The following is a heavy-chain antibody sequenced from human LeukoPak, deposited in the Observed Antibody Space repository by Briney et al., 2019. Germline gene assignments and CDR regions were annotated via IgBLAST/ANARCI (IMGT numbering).Heavy chain of an antibody. V-gene: IGHV3-21*01. J-gene: IGHJ3*02. CDR2: ISGSTNNI. CDR3: ARLDTAMDYSAFDI. D-gene: IGHD5-18*01. Sequence: RGGSLRLSCAASGFTFSSYDMNWVRQAPGEGLEWVSSISGSTNNIYYADSVKGRFTISRDNAKSSLYLQMNSLRAEDTAVYYCARLDTAMDYSAFDIWGQGTMVTVSS. CDR1: GFTFSSYD.